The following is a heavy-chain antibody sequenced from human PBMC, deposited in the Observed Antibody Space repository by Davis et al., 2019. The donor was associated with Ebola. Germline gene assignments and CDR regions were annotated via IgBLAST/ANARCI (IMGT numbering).Heavy chain of an antibody. CDR3: ARESVFGVVDY. CDR2: INPNSGGP. CDR1: GYTFTGYY. V-gene: IGHV1-2*04. Sequence: AASVKVSCKASGYTFTGYYMHWVRQAPGQGLEWMGWINPNSGGPNYAQKFQGWVTMTRDTSISTAYMELSRLRSDDTAVYYCARESVFGVVDYWGQGTLVTVSS. J-gene: IGHJ4*02. D-gene: IGHD3-3*01.